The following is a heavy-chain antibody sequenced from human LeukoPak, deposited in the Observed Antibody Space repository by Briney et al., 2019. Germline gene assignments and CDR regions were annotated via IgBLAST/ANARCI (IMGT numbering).Heavy chain of an antibody. CDR2: INHSGST. CDR3: ARRGRDFWSGYPFDY. D-gene: IGHD3-3*01. J-gene: IGHJ4*02. V-gene: IGHV4-34*01. CDR1: GGSFSGYY. Sequence: PSETLSLTCAVYGGSFSGYYWSWIRQPPGKGLEWIGEINHSGSTNYNPSLKSRVTISVDTSKNQFSLKLSSVTAADTAVYYCARRGRDFWSGYPFDYWGQGTLVTVSS.